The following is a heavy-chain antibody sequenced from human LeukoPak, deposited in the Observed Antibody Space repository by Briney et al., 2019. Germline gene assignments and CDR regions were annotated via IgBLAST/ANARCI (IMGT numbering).Heavy chain of an antibody. CDR3: ARGTWSGYHFDY. CDR1: GGSISSGGYY. V-gene: IGHV4-30-2*01. Sequence: SETLSLTCTVSGGSISSGGYYWSWIRQPPGKGLEWIGYIYHSGSTYYNPSLKSRVTISVDRSKNQFSLKLSSVTAADTAVYYCARGTWSGYHFDYWGQGSLVTVSS. CDR2: IYHSGST. J-gene: IGHJ4*02. D-gene: IGHD3-3*01.